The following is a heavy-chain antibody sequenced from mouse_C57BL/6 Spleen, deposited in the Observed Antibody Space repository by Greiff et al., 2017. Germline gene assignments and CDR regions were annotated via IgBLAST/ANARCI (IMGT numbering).Heavy chain of an antibody. J-gene: IGHJ3*01. V-gene: IGHV1-15*01. CDR3: TREENEGWFAY. Sequence: VQLQQSGAELVRPGASVTLSCKASGYTFTDYEMHWVKQTPVHGLEWIGAIDPETGGTAYNQKFKGKAILTADKSSSTAYMERRSLTSEDSAVYYCTREENEGWFAYWGQGTLVTVSA. CDR2: IDPETGGT. CDR1: GYTFTDYE.